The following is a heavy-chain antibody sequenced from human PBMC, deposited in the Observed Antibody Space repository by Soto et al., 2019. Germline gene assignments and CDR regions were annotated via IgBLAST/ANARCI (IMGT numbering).Heavy chain of an antibody. CDR2: ISYDGSNK. D-gene: IGHD3-10*01. CDR3: ARVTGNREVGMDV. J-gene: IGHJ6*02. Sequence: QVQLVESGGGVVQPGRSLRLSCAASGFTFSSYAMHWVRQAPGKGLEWVAVISYDGSNKYYADSVKGRFTISRDNSKNTLYLQMNSLRAEDTAVYYCARVTGNREVGMDVWGQGTTVTVSS. V-gene: IGHV3-30-3*01. CDR1: GFTFSSYA.